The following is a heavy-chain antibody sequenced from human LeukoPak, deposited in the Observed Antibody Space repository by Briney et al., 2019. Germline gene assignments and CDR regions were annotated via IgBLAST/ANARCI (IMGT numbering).Heavy chain of an antibody. CDR2: LTGDGNT. CDR1: GCTFTSYA. CDR3: AKVKWKLIGYFDY. V-gene: IGHV3-23*01. Sequence: TRGSLRLSWAASGCTFTSYAMSWVRQAPGKGLEWVSVLTGDGNTYYADSVKGRFTNSRDDSKNTLFLQMNSLRAEDTAVYFCAKVKWKLIGYFDYWGQGTLVTVSS. D-gene: IGHD1-20*01. J-gene: IGHJ4*02.